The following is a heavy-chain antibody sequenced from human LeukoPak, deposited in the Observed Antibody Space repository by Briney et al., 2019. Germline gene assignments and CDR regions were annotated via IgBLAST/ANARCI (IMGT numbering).Heavy chain of an antibody. V-gene: IGHV5-51*01. CDR1: GYSFTSYW. D-gene: IGHD3-10*01. J-gene: IGHJ4*02. CDR2: IYPDDSDT. Sequence: GESLKISCKGSGYSFTSYWIGWVRQMPGKGLEWMGIIYPDDSDTRYSPSFQGQVTISADKSISTAYLQWSSLKASDTAMYYCARRYYCRSGTSNYCDYWGQGTLVTVSS. CDR3: ARRYYCRSGTSNYCDY.